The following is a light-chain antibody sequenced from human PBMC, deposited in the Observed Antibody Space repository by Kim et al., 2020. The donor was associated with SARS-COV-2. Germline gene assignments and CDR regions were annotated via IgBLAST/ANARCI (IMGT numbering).Light chain of an antibody. V-gene: IGLV2-14*03. Sequence: QSALTQPASVSGSPGQSLTISCTGTSSDVGGYNYVSWYQQHPGKAPKLMIYDVSNRPSGVSNRFSGSKSGNTASLTISGLQAEDEADYYCSSYTSSSTNWVFGGGTQLTVL. CDR3: SSYTSSSTNWV. CDR1: SSDVGGYNY. CDR2: DVS. J-gene: IGLJ3*02.